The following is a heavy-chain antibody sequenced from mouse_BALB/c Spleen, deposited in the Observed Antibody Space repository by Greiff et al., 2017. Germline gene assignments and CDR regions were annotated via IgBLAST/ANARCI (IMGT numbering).Heavy chain of an antibody. CDR2: ISTYYGDA. CDR3: ARGAFIHY. CDR1: GYTFTDYA. V-gene: IGHV1S137*01. J-gene: IGHJ4*01. Sequence: VQLQQSGAELVRPGVSVKISCKGSGYTFTDYAMHWVKQSHAKSLEWIGVISTYYGDASYNQKFKGKATMTVDKSSSTAYMELARLTSEDSAIYYCARGAFIHYWGQGTSVTVSA. D-gene: IGHD1-1*01.